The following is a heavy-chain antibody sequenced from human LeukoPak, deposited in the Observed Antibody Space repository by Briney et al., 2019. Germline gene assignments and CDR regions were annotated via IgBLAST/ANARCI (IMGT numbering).Heavy chain of an antibody. Sequence: GGSLRLSCAASGFTFSSYAMHWVRQAPGKGLEWVAVKSYDGSNKYYADSVKGRFTISRDNSKNTLYLQMNSLRAEDTAVYYCARDGHSGYFDYWGQGTLVTVSS. J-gene: IGHJ4*02. CDR2: KSYDGSNK. CDR3: ARDGHSGYFDY. D-gene: IGHD3-22*01. V-gene: IGHV3-30*04. CDR1: GFTFSSYA.